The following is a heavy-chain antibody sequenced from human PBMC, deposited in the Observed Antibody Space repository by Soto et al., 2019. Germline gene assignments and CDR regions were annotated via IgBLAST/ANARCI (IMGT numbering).Heavy chain of an antibody. V-gene: IGHV3-30*18. CDR3: AKDLKYQLLYLDY. CDR2: ISYDGSNK. Sequence: PGGSLRLSCAASGFPFSSYGMHWVRQAPGKGLEWVAVISYDGSNKYYADSVKGRFTISRDNSKNTLYLQMNSLRAEDTAVYYCAKDLKYQLLYLDYWGQGTLVTVSS. D-gene: IGHD2-2*01. J-gene: IGHJ4*02. CDR1: GFPFSSYG.